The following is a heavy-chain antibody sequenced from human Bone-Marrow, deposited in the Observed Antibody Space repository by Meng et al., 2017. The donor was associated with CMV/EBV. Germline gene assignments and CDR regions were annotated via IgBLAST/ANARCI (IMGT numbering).Heavy chain of an antibody. J-gene: IGHJ5*02. Sequence: GGSWRSSWAASGLTFRSFWMSWVRQAPGKGWEWVANIKQDGSEKYYVDSVKGRFTISRDNAKNSLHLQMNSLRAEDTAVYYCARANRGDHLGTWGQGTLVTVSS. CDR1: GLTFRSFW. D-gene: IGHD1-14*01. CDR3: ARANRGDHLGT. CDR2: IKQDGSEK. V-gene: IGHV3-7*01.